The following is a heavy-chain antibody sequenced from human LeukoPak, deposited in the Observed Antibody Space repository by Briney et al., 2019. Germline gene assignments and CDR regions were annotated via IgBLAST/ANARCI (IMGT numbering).Heavy chain of an antibody. J-gene: IGHJ6*03. CDR2: IYTTGST. V-gene: IGHV4-61*02. Sequence: SQTLSLTCTVSGGSISSGSYYWSWIRQPAGKGLEWIGRIYTTGSTNYNPSLKSRVTISVDTSENQFSLNLSSVTAADTAVYYCARVSFGSGYYCYMDVWGKGTTVTVSS. CDR3: ARVSFGSGYYCYMDV. CDR1: GGSISSGSYY. D-gene: IGHD3-10*01.